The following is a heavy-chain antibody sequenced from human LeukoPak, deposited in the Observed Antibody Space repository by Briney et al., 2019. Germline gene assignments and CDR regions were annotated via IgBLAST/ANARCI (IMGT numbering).Heavy chain of an antibody. D-gene: IGHD3-22*01. CDR3: AIKSSSGYYSPFDY. J-gene: IGHJ4*02. V-gene: IGHV4-30-4*01. Sequence: SETLSLTCTVSGGTISSGDYYWSWIRQPPGKGLEWIGYIYYSGSTYYNPSLKSRVTISVDTSKNQFSLKLSSVTAADTAVYYCAIKSSSGYYSPFDYWGQGTLVTVSS. CDR2: IYYSGST. CDR1: GGTISSGDYY.